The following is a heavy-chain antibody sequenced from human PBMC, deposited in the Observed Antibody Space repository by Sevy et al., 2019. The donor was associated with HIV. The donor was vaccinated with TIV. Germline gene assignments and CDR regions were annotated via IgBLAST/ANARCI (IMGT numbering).Heavy chain of an antibody. D-gene: IGHD3-10*01. CDR1: GFTFSSYA. CDR2: ISYDGSNK. CDR3: ARAQSQKLLWFGELLSPLGY. J-gene: IGHJ4*02. Sequence: GGSLRLSCAASGFTFSSYAMHWVRQAPGKGLEWVAVISYDGSNKYYADSVKGRFTISRDNSKNTLYLQMNSLRAEDTAVYYCARAQSQKLLWFGELLSPLGYWGQGTLVTVSS. V-gene: IGHV3-30-3*01.